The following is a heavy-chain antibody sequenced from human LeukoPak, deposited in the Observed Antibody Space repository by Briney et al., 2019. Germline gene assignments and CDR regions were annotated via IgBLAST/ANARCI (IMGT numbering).Heavy chain of an antibody. CDR2: IYTSGST. Sequence: SETLSLTCTVSGGSLSGYYWSWIRQPAGKGLEWIGRIYTSGSTIFNPSLKSRVTMSVDTSKNQFSLKLTSVTAADTAVYYCVRDGVWGGYYFSSGGREPLATAS. CDR1: GGSLSGYY. D-gene: IGHD3-16*01. J-gene: IGHJ4*02. CDR3: VRDGVWGGYYFSS. V-gene: IGHV4-4*07.